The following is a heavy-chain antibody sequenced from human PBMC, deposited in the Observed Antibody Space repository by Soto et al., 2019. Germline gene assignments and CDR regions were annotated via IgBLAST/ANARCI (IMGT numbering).Heavy chain of an antibody. CDR2: IYYSGST. J-gene: IGHJ6*02. CDR1: GGSISSGGYY. Sequence: PSETLSLTCTVSGGSISSGGYYWSWIRQHPGKGLEWIGYIYYSGSTYYNPSLKSRVTISVDTSKNQFSLKLSSVTAADTAVYYCARDRHRTIGMDVWGQGTTVTVSS. CDR3: ARDRHRTIGMDV. V-gene: IGHV4-31*03. D-gene: IGHD1-7*01.